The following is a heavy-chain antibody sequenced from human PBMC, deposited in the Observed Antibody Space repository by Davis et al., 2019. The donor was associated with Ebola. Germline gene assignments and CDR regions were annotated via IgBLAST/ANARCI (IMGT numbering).Heavy chain of an antibody. CDR3: ATYYYGSRRSFDY. Sequence: GESLKISCAASGFTFSDYYMSWIRQAPGKGLEWVSYIGVTDNTIHYTDSVKGRFTISRDNAKNSVYLDMNSLRAEDTAVYYCATYYYGSRRSFDYWGQGTLVTVSS. CDR2: IGVTDNTI. CDR1: GFTFSDYY. V-gene: IGHV3-11*01. D-gene: IGHD3-10*01. J-gene: IGHJ4*02.